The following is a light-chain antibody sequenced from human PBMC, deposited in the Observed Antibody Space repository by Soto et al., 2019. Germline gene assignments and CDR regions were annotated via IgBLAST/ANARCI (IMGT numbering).Light chain of an antibody. CDR2: RNN. CDR1: SSNIGSNY. CDR3: AAWDDSLGVV. V-gene: IGLV1-47*01. Sequence: QSVLTPPPSASGTPGQRVTISCSGSSSNIGSNYVYWYQQLPGTAPKLLIYRNNQRPSGVPDRFSGSKSGTSASLAISGLRYEDEADYYCAAWDDSLGVVFGGGTKVTVL. J-gene: IGLJ2*01.